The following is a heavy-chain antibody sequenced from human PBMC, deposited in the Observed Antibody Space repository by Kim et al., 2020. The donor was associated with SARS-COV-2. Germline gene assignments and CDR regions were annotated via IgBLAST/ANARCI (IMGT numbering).Heavy chain of an antibody. CDR2: ISSSSTI. Sequence: GGSLRLSCAASGFIFSNYHMNWVRQAPGKGLEWLSYISSSSTIYYADSVKGRFTISRDNAKNSLYLQMNSLRAEDTAVYYCARDSYGSGSYVPNWFDPWGQGTLVTVSS. V-gene: IGHV3-48*04. J-gene: IGHJ5*02. D-gene: IGHD3-10*01. CDR1: GFIFSNYH. CDR3: ARDSYGSGSYVPNWFDP.